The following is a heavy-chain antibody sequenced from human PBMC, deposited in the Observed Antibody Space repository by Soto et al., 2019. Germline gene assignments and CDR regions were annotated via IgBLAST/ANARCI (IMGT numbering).Heavy chain of an antibody. CDR3: ATGAWGIAVADPFDY. CDR1: GFTFSSYA. Sequence: EVQLLESGGGLVQPGGSLRLSCAASGFTFSSYAMNWVRQAPGKGLEWVSVISDSGGSTYYADSVKGRFTISRDNSKNRLYLQITRQLAEDTLVYYGATGAWGIAVADPFDYWGQGTLVTVSS. J-gene: IGHJ4*02. CDR2: ISDSGGST. D-gene: IGHD6-19*01. V-gene: IGHV3-23*01.